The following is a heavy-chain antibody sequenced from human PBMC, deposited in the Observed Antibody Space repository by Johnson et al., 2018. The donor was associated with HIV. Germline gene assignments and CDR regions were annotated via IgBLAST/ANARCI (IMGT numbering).Heavy chain of an antibody. D-gene: IGHD6-19*01. J-gene: IGHJ3*02. CDR3: ARDTRQWDAFDI. V-gene: IGHV3-11*01. Sequence: QVQLVESGGGLVKPGGSLRLSCAASGFTFSDYYMTWFRQAPGKGLEWVSYISTITNTVFYAGSVKGRFTISRDNFKNTLYLQMNSLRAEDTAVYYCARDTRQWDAFDIWGQGTMVTVSS. CDR2: ISTITNTV. CDR1: GFTFSDYY.